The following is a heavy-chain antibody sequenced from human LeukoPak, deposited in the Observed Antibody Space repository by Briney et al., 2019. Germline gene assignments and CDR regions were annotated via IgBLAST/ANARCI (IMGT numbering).Heavy chain of an antibody. Sequence: SVKVSCKASGFTFTSSAVQWVRQARGQRLEWIGWIVVGSGNTSYAQKFQERVTITRDMSTSTAYMELSSLRSEDTAVYYCAAAYCGGDCFYYYYGMDVWGQGTTVTVSS. J-gene: IGHJ6*02. D-gene: IGHD2-21*02. V-gene: IGHV1-58*01. CDR2: IVVGSGNT. CDR1: GFTFTSSA. CDR3: AAAYCGGDCFYYYYGMDV.